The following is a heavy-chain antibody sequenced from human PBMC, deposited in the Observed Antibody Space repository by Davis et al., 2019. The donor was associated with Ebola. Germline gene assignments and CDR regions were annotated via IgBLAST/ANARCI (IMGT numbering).Heavy chain of an antibody. D-gene: IGHD3-9*01. CDR3: ARDFDGGNYYFDY. V-gene: IGHV1-69*13. CDR1: VGSFRSHP. Sequence: SVKVSCKTSVGSFRSHPISWVRQAPRQGLEWMGGIIPIFDTPHYAQKFQGRIAITADASTSTAYMELGSLRSEDTATYFCARDFDGGNYYFDYWGPGTPVTVSS. J-gene: IGHJ4*02. CDR2: IIPIFDTP.